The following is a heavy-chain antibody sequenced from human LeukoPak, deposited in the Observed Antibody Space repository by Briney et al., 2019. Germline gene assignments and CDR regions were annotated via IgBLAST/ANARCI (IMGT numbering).Heavy chain of an antibody. CDR1: GYSFTNYW. CDR2: IYPGDSDT. Sequence: GESLKISCKGSGYSFTNYWIGWVRQMPGKGLEWMGIIYPGDSDTRYSPSFQGQVTISADKSISTAYLQWSTLKASDTAMYHCARQRIAATGGFDAFHIWGQGTMVTVSS. V-gene: IGHV5-51*01. D-gene: IGHD6-13*01. CDR3: ARQRIAATGGFDAFHI. J-gene: IGHJ3*02.